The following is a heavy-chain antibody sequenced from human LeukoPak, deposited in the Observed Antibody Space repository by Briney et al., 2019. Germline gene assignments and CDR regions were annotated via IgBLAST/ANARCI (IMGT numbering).Heavy chain of an antibody. J-gene: IGHJ6*02. CDR1: GFIFSDHY. CDR2: INHNGNVN. V-gene: IGHV3-7*03. CDR3: ARGGGLDV. D-gene: IGHD3-16*01. Sequence: PGGSLRLSCVASGFIFSDHYMDWVRQAPGKGLEWVASINHNGNVNYYVDSVKGRLTISRDNAKNSLYLQMSNLRAEDTAVYFCARGGGLDVWGQGATVTVSS.